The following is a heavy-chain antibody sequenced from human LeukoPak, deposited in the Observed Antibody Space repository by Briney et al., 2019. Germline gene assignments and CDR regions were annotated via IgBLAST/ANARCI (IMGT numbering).Heavy chain of an antibody. CDR1: GSTFSSYA. CDR3: ARSYCSSTSCHRIAIDY. Sequence: QPGGSLRLSCAASGSTFSSYAMHWVRQAPGKGLEYVSAISSNGGSTYYANSVKGRFTISRGNSKNTLYLQMGSLRAEGMAVYYCARSYCSSTSCHRIAIDYWGQGTLVTVSS. V-gene: IGHV3-64*01. CDR2: ISSNGGST. J-gene: IGHJ4*02. D-gene: IGHD2-2*01.